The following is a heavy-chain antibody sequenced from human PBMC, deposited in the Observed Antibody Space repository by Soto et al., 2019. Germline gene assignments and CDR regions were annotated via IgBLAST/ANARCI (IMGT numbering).Heavy chain of an antibody. V-gene: IGHV3-7*01. CDR2: IKQDGSEK. Sequence: GGSLRLSCAASGFTFSSYWMSWVRQAPGKGLEWVANIKQDGSEKYYVDSVKGRFTISRDNAKNSLYLQMNSLRAEDTAVYYCARAGDIVVVHGWFDPWGQGTLVTVSS. D-gene: IGHD2-15*01. J-gene: IGHJ5*02. CDR1: GFTFSSYW. CDR3: ARAGDIVVVHGWFDP.